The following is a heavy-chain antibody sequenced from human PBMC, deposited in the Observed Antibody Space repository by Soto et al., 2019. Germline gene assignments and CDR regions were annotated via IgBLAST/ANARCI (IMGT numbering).Heavy chain of an antibody. D-gene: IGHD6-13*01. CDR3: ARVPRVAAAGNFRFAY. J-gene: IGHJ4*02. V-gene: IGHV4-59*01. Sequence: SETLSLTCTVSGGSISSYYWSWIRQPPGKGLEWIGYIYYSGSTNYNPSLKSRVTISVDTSKNQFSLKLSSVTAADTAVYYCARVPRVAAAGNFRFAYWGQGTLVTVSS. CDR2: IYYSGST. CDR1: GGSISSYY.